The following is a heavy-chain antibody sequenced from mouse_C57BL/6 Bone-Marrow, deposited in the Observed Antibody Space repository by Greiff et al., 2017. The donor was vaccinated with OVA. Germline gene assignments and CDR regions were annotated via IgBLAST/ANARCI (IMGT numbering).Heavy chain of an antibody. CDR2: ISYDGSN. V-gene: IGHV3-6*01. CDR3: ARGGIYAWFAY. D-gene: IGHD2-12*01. J-gene: IGHJ3*01. Sequence: ESGPGLVKPSQSLSLTCSVTGYSITSGYYWNWIRQFPGNKLEWMGYISYDGSNNYDPSLKNRISITRDTSKNQFFLKLNSVTTEDTATYYCARGGIYAWFAYWGQGTLVTVSA. CDR1: GYSITSGYY.